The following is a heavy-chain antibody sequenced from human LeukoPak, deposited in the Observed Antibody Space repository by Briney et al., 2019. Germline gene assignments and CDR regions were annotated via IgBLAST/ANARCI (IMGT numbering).Heavy chain of an antibody. CDR2: ISYDGSNK. CDR3: AKSTTVTQRGYFDY. CDR1: GFTFSSYG. D-gene: IGHD4-17*01. Sequence: GGSLRLSCAASGFTFSSYGMHWAREAPAKGLDWVAIISYDGSNKYYADSVKGRFTISRDNSKNTLYLQMNSLRAEDTAVYYCAKSTTVTQRGYFDYWGQGTLVTVSS. V-gene: IGHV3-30*18. J-gene: IGHJ4*02.